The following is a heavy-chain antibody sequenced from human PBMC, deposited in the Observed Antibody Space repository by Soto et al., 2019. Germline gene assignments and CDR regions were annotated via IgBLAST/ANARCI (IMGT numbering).Heavy chain of an antibody. CDR2: IRSKAYGGTT. D-gene: IGHD3-16*01. CDR1: GFTFCDYA. V-gene: IGHV3-49*03. Sequence: GGSLRLSCTASGFTFCDYAMSWFRQAPGKGLEWVGFIRSKAYGGTTEYAASVKGRFTISRDDSKSIAYLQMNSLKTEDTAVNYCTRATGVGAYYYYYMDVWGKGTTVTVSS. CDR3: TRATGVGAYYYYYMDV. J-gene: IGHJ6*03.